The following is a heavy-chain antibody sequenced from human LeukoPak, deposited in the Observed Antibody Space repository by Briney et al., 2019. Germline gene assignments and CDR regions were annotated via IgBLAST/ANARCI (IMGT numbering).Heavy chain of an antibody. J-gene: IGHJ2*01. CDR2: LYYSGST. Sequence: SETLSLTCTVSGGSISRSTYYWGWIRQPPGKGLEWMGSLYYSGSTYYNPSLKSRVTISVDTSKNQFSLKLSSVTAADTAVYYCARDRNVNTGSGYWYFDLWGRGTLVTVSP. CDR1: GGSISRSTYY. D-gene: IGHD1-1*01. V-gene: IGHV4-39*07. CDR3: ARDRNVNTGSGYWYFDL.